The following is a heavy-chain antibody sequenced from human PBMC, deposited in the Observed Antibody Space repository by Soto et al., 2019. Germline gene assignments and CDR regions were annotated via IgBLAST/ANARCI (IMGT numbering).Heavy chain of an antibody. CDR2: ISYDGSNK. CDR3: AKGRSSGLRGHYYYGMDV. Sequence: GGSLRLSCAASGFTFSSYGMHWVRQAPGKGLEWVAVISYDGSNKYYADSVKGRFTISRDNSKNTLYLQMNSLRAEDTAVYYCAKGRSSGLRGHYYYGMDVWGQGTTVTVSS. V-gene: IGHV3-30*18. D-gene: IGHD6-19*01. CDR1: GFTFSSYG. J-gene: IGHJ6*02.